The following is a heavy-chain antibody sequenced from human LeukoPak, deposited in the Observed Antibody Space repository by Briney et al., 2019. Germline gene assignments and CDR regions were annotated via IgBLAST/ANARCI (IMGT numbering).Heavy chain of an antibody. CDR2: ISGSGGST. CDR3: AKDHGITGTNWFDP. V-gene: IGHV3-23*01. Sequence: PGGSLRLSCAPSGFTFSSYAMSWVREAPGKGLEWVSAISGSGGSTYYADSVKGRFTISGDNSKNTLYLQMNSLRAEDTAVYYCAKDHGITGTNWFDPWGQGTLVTVSS. D-gene: IGHD1-20*01. J-gene: IGHJ5*02. CDR1: GFTFSSYA.